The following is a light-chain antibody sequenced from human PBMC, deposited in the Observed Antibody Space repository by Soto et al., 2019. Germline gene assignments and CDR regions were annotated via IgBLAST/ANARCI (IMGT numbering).Light chain of an antibody. CDR1: SSNIGAGYD. J-gene: IGLJ2*01. Sequence: QALVTQSPSVSGAPGQRVTISCTGSSSNIGAGYDVHWYQQLPGTAPKLLIYGNSNRPSGVPDRFSGSKSGTSASLAITGLQAEDEADYYCQSDDSSLSVVFGGGTKLTVL. CDR3: QSDDSSLSVV. CDR2: GNS. V-gene: IGLV1-40*01.